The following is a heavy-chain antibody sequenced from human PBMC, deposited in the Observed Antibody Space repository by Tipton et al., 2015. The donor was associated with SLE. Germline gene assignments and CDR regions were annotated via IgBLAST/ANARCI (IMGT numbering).Heavy chain of an antibody. Sequence: SLRLSCAASGFSFSSYAMSYIRQAPGKGLEWVAVIASDGGNKFYADSVKGRFTISRDNSNNTLFLEMNSLRTEDTAVYYCARDAKYGVSPLDIWGQGTVVTVSS. CDR3: ARDAKYGVSPLDI. V-gene: IGHV3-30*04. J-gene: IGHJ3*02. CDR1: GFSFSSYA. CDR2: IASDGGNK. D-gene: IGHD4-17*01.